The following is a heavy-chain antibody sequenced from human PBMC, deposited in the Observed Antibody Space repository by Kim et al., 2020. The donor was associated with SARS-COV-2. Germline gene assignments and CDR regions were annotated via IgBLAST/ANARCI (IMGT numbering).Heavy chain of an antibody. CDR2: ITAHNVVM. D-gene: IGHD3-16*01. J-gene: IGHJ6*02. V-gene: IGHV3-23*01. CDR3: AKGLQAHAYWVAIDV. CDR1: GFDFDTFA. Sequence: GGSLRLSCEGSGFDFDTFAITWVRQAPGKGLEWVSRITAHNVVMYYASSVKGRFTASRDSSKAYLQMEGLRGEDTAIYYCAKGLQAHAYWVAIDVWGQGTPVPVSS.